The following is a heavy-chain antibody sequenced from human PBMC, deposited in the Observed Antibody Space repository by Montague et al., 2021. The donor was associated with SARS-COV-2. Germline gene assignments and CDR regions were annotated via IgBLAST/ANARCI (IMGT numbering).Heavy chain of an antibody. J-gene: IGHJ4*02. D-gene: IGHD3-3*01. CDR1: GGSFSGYY. Sequence: SETLSLTCGVYGGSFSGYYWSWIRQPPGKGLQWIGGINRGSTNYNSSLNSRGTISLDTSKNQFSLKLTSVSAADTAVYYCARGLGRPGTIFGVALHWGQGTLVTVSS. CDR3: ARGLGRPGTIFGVALH. V-gene: IGHV4-34*01. CDR2: INRGST.